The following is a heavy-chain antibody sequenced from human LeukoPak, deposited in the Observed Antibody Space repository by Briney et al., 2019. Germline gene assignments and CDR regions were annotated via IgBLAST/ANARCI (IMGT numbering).Heavy chain of an antibody. CDR3: ARGRDGYNFLNRGGYYYFDY. D-gene: IGHD5-24*01. CDR2: ISSSSSYI. V-gene: IGHV3-21*04. Sequence: PGGSLRLSCAASGFTFSSYEMNWVRQAPGKGLEWVSSISSSSSYIYYADSVKGRFTISRDNAKNSLYLQMNSLRAEDTAVYYCARGRDGYNFLNRGGYYYFDYWGQGILVTVSS. J-gene: IGHJ4*02. CDR1: GFTFSSYE.